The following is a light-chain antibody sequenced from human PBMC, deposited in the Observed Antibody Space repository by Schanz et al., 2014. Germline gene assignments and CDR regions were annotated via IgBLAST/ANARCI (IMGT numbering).Light chain of an antibody. CDR1: QSVSSY. V-gene: IGKV3-15*01. J-gene: IGKJ1*01. Sequence: EIVLTQSPATLSLSPGERATLSCRASQSVSSYLAWYQQKPGQAPRLLIYDASTTATGVPARFSGSGSGTEFTLTISSLQSEDFAVYYCQQYGSSQAWPFGQGTKVEIK. CDR2: DAS. CDR3: QQYGSSQAWP.